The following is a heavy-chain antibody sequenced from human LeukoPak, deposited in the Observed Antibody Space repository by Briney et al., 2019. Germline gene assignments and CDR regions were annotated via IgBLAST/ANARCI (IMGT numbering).Heavy chain of an antibody. J-gene: IGHJ4*02. D-gene: IGHD3-22*01. CDR2: ISGHTRDT. Sequence: GGSLRLSCAASGFTFSSYAMSLVRRVPGKGLEWVSSISGHTRDTYYADSVKGRFTISRDNSKNTLYLQMNNLRAEDTAVYYCAKDPGTYYYDSSYYAGWGQGVLVTVSS. CDR1: GFTFSSYA. V-gene: IGHV3-23*01. CDR3: AKDPGTYYYDSSYYAG.